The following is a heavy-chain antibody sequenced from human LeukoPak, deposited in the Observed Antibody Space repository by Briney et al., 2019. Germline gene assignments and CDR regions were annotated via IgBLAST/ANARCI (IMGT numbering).Heavy chain of an antibody. D-gene: IGHD3-9*01. J-gene: IGHJ3*02. Sequence: ASVKVSCKASGYTFTGYAMHWVRQAPGQRLEWMGWINAGNGNTKYSQKFQGRVTITRDTSASTAYMELSSLRSEDTAVYYCAAGILTGSDAFDIWGQGTMVTVSS. CDR3: AAGILTGSDAFDI. CDR2: INAGNGNT. V-gene: IGHV1-3*01. CDR1: GYTFTGYA.